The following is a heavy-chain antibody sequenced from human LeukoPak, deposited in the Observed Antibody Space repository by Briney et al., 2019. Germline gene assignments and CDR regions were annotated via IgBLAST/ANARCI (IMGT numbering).Heavy chain of an antibody. Sequence: PGGSLRLSCAASGLGFGSFWMSWVRQAPGKGLEWVANINQDGREKDYVDSVKGRFTISRDNAKNSLYLQMTSLRAEDTAVYYCARGEGYSGHADWGQGTLVTVSS. V-gene: IGHV3-7*04. CDR1: GLGFGSFW. D-gene: IGHD5-12*01. CDR2: INQDGREK. J-gene: IGHJ4*02. CDR3: ARGEGYSGHAD.